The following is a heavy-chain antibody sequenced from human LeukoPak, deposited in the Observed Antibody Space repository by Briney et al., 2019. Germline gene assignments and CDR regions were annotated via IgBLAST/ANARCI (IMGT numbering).Heavy chain of an antibody. CDR1: GFTFSSYD. CDR2: IGIAGDT. J-gene: IGHJ5*01. Sequence: TGGSLRLACAASGFTFSSYDMHWVRQATGKGLEWVSGIGIAGDTHYPDSVRGRFTTFRENAKNSLYLQMNKLRAEDTAVYYCARAQPPYHGRLDSWGQGILVTVSS. D-gene: IGHD3-16*01. CDR3: ARAQPPYHGRLDS. V-gene: IGHV3-13*01.